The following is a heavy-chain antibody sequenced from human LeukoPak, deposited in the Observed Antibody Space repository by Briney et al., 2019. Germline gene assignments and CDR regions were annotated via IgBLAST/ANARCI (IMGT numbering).Heavy chain of an antibody. CDR2: INPSGGST. CDR1: GYTFTSYY. J-gene: IGHJ4*02. CDR3: AREHSSGYYDY. Sequence: APVKVSCKASGYTFTSYYMHWVRQAPGQGLEWMGIINPSGGSTSYAQKFQGRVTMTRDTSTSTVYMELSSLRSEDTAVYYCAREHSSGYYDYWGQGTLVTVSS. V-gene: IGHV1-46*01. D-gene: IGHD3-22*01.